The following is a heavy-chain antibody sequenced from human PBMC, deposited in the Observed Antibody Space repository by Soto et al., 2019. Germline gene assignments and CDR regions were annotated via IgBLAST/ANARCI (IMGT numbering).Heavy chain of an antibody. CDR2: FHYSGST. CDR3: ARGFGRSHFDY. CDR1: GGSISSRDSY. J-gene: IGHJ4*02. Sequence: PSETLSLTCTVSGGSISSRDSYWGWIRQPPGKRLEWIGSFHYSGSTYYNPSLKSRVTISVDTSKNQLSLRVTSVTAADTAVYYCARGFGRSHFDYWGQGTLVTVSS. D-gene: IGHD3-16*01. V-gene: IGHV4-39*01.